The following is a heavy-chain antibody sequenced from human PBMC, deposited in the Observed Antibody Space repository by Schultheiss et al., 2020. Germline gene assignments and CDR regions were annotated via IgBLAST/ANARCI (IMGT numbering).Heavy chain of an antibody. CDR3: ARELSGYCSGGSCYMRHYYYYGMDV. Sequence: GGSLRLSCAASGFTFSSYAMHWVRQAPGKGLEWVAVISYDGSNKYYADSVKGRFTISRDNSKNTLYLQMNSLRAEDTAVYYCARELSGYCSGGSCYMRHYYYYGMDVWGQGTTVTVSS. V-gene: IGHV3-30-3*01. D-gene: IGHD2-15*01. J-gene: IGHJ6*02. CDR2: ISYDGSNK. CDR1: GFTFSSYA.